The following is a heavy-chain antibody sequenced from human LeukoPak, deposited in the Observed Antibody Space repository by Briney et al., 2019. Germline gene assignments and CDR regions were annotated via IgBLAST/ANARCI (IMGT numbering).Heavy chain of an antibody. D-gene: IGHD1-26*01. CDR3: ARDLGAVTCFGP. J-gene: IGHJ5*02. CDR1: GGSISSFY. Sequence: SETLSLTCTVSGGSISSFYWRWIPQPPGKGLEWIGCIYYSGSTNYNPSLKSRVTISVDTSKNQFSLKPSCVTATDTAVYYCARDLGAVTCFGPSGEGALVTVSS. CDR2: IYYSGST. V-gene: IGHV4-59*01.